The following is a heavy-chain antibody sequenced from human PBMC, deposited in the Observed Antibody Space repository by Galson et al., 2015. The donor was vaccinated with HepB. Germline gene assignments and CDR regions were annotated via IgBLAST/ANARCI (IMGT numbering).Heavy chain of an antibody. CDR1: GYTFTSYA. J-gene: IGHJ4*02. CDR2: INTNTGNP. Sequence: SVKVSCKASGYTFTSYAMNWVRQAPGQGLEWMGWINTNTGNPTYAQGFTGRFVFSLDTSVSTAYLQISSLKAEDTAVYYCAREGYSSGWYSPDYWGQGTLVTVSS. D-gene: IGHD6-19*01. V-gene: IGHV7-4-1*02. CDR3: AREGYSSGWYSPDY.